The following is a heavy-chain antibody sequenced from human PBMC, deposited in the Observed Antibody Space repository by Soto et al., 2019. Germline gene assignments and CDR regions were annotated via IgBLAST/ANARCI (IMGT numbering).Heavy chain of an antibody. CDR2: INQDGSEI. V-gene: IGHV3-7*01. Sequence: EVQLVESGGGLVQPGGSLRLSCAASGFTFSNLWMTWVRQAPGKGLEWVANINQDGSEIHYVDYVEGRFTISRDNAKNALYLQMNSLRAEDTAVYYCTKGGHVDDWGQGTLVTVAS. CDR3: TKGGHVDD. J-gene: IGHJ4*02. CDR1: GFTFSNLW. D-gene: IGHD3-16*01.